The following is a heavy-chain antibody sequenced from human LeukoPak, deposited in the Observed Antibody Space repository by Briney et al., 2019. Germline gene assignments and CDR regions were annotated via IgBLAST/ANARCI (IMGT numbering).Heavy chain of an antibody. CDR3: ATASRIAVVLYYFDY. D-gene: IGHD6-19*01. Sequence: SVKVSCKASGGTFSSYAISWVRQAPGQGLEWMGGVIPIFGTANYAQKFQGRVTITTDESTSTAYMELSSLRSEDTAVYYCATASRIAVVLYYFDYWGQGTLVTVSS. CDR2: VIPIFGTA. V-gene: IGHV1-69*05. CDR1: GGTFSSYA. J-gene: IGHJ4*02.